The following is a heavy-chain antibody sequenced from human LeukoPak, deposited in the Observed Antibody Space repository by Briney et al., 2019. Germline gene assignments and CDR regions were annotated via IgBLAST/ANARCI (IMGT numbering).Heavy chain of an antibody. CDR3: ARDGPAVIYFGYFQY. Sequence: GGSLRLSCAPSGFTFSSYVMHWVRQAPGKGLEWVAVISYDGSNKYYVDSVKGRFTISRDNSKNTLYLQMSSLKGEDTAVYYCARDGPAVIYFGYFQYWGQGTLVTVSS. D-gene: IGHD2-21*01. V-gene: IGHV3-30*03. CDR2: ISYDGSNK. CDR1: GFTFSSYV. J-gene: IGHJ4*02.